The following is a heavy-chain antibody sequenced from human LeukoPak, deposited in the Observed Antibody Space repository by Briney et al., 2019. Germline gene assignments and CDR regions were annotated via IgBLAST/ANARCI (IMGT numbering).Heavy chain of an antibody. Sequence: GASVKASCKASGYTFTAYYMHWVRQAPGQGLEGMGWINPNSGGTNYAQDFHGRVTMTRETSISTAYMELSRLRSDDTAVYCCARAGDSGNIAGGQGTLVTVS. D-gene: IGHD1-26*01. J-gene: IGHJ4*02. CDR1: GYTFTAYY. CDR3: ARAGDSGNIA. CDR2: INPNSGGT. V-gene: IGHV1-2*02.